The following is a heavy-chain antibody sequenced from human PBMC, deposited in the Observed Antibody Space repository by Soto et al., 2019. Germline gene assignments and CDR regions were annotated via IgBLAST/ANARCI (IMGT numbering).Heavy chain of an antibody. J-gene: IGHJ3*02. Sequence: SETLSLTCAVYGGSFSGYYWSWIRQPPGKGLEWIGEINHSGSTNYNPSLKSRVTISVDTSKNQFSLKLSSVTAADTAVYYCARGYSNYEDGPAFYSWGQETMVPISS. CDR3: ARGYSNYEDGPAFYS. CDR2: INHSGST. CDR1: GGSFSGYY. V-gene: IGHV4-34*01. D-gene: IGHD4-4*01.